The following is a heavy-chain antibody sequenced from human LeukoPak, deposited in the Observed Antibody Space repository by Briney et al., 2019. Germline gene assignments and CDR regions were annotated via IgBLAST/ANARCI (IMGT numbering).Heavy chain of an antibody. Sequence: PGGSLRLSCSASGFIFNNAWMSWVRQAPGKGLEWVGRIKGKSEGETTDYAAPVKGRSTISRDDSRTILYLQLNTLKPEDTAIYYCTTQIVVVPYDTFDMWGQGTMVTV. V-gene: IGHV3-15*01. CDR3: TTQIVVVPYDTFDM. J-gene: IGHJ3*02. CDR2: IKGKSEGETT. D-gene: IGHD3-22*01. CDR1: GFIFNNAW.